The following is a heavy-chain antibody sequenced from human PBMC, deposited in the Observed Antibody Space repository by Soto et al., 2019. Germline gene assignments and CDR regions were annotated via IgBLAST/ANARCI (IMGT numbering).Heavy chain of an antibody. CDR2: IYWDDDK. Sequence: QITLKESGPTLVRPTQTLTLTCTFSGFSLSSSGEGVGRIRQPPGKALEWLALIYWDDDKRYSPSLKSRLTLAKDTSKLQVVLTLTKLDTVDTATYYCARGGWATYYSPFFDYWGQGTLVTVSS. D-gene: IGHD3-10*01. J-gene: IGHJ4*02. CDR3: ARGGWATYYSPFFDY. V-gene: IGHV2-5*02. CDR1: GFSLSSSGEG.